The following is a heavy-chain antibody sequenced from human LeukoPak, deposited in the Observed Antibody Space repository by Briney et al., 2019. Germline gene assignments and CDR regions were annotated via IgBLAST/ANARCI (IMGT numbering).Heavy chain of an antibody. J-gene: IGHJ4*02. CDR3: AKMLNTGHAHAALDY. D-gene: IGHD2-8*02. V-gene: IGHV3-23*01. CDR2: ISGSDAST. Sequence: GGSLRLSCVASGFTFTSYAMNWVRQAPGKGLEWVSGISGSDASTHYADSVKGRFTISRDNSKNTVYLQMNSLRAEDTAAYYCAKMLNTGHAHAALDYWGQGTLVTVSS. CDR1: GFTFTSYA.